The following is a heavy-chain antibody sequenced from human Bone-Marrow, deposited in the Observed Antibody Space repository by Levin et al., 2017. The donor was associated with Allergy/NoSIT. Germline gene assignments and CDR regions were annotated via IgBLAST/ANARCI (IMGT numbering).Heavy chain of an antibody. CDR3: ARGTGFYYYYMDV. V-gene: IGHV3-33*01. CDR2: IWYDGSNK. J-gene: IGHJ6*03. Sequence: LSLTCAASGFIFSSYGMHWVRQAPGKGLEWVAVIWYDGSNKYYADSVKGRFTISRDNSKNTLYLQMNSLRAEDTAVYYCARGTGFYYYYMDVWGKGTTVTVSS. CDR1: GFIFSSYG. D-gene: IGHD2-8*02.